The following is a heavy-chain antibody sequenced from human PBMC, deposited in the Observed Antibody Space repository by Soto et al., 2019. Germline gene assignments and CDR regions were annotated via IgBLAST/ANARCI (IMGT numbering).Heavy chain of an antibody. CDR3: AREFTGTNFFDY. J-gene: IGHJ4*02. CDR2: IDPSSGIT. Sequence: QVQLVQSGAEVKKPGASVRASCKASGYTFTTYHVQWVRQAPGQGPEWMGIIDPSSGITDYTQKFQGRVTMTRDTSTSVVYMELRSLRSEDTATYYCAREFTGTNFFDYWGQGTLLTVSP. V-gene: IGHV1-46*01. D-gene: IGHD1-1*01. CDR1: GYTFTTYH.